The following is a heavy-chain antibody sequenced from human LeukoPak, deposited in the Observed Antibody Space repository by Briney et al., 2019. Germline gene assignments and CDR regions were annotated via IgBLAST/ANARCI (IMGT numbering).Heavy chain of an antibody. J-gene: IGHJ6*02. CDR1: GFTFTSSA. CDR3: ARDSSAAGDLFFGGGMDV. D-gene: IGHD6-13*01. Sequence: EASVKVSCKASGFTFTSSAVQWVRQARGQRLEWIGWIVVGSGNTNYAQKFQERVTITRDMSTSTAYMELSSLRAEDTAVYYCARDSSAAGDLFFGGGMDVWGQGTTVTVSS. CDR2: IVVGSGNT. V-gene: IGHV1-58*01.